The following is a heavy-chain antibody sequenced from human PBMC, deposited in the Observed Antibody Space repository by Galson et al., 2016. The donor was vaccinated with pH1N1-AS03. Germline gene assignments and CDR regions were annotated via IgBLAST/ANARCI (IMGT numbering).Heavy chain of an antibody. CDR3: ARQTMVHYFDY. V-gene: IGHV1-18*01. D-gene: IGHD3-10*01. CDR1: GYVFGSYR. Sequence: SVKVSCKASGYVFGSYRISWVRQAPGQGLEWMGGISVYNGNTNHAQNLQGRVAMSTDTSTTTAYMEVRSLTSDDTAVYYCARQTMVHYFDYWGQGTLVTVSS. J-gene: IGHJ4*02. CDR2: ISVYNGNT.